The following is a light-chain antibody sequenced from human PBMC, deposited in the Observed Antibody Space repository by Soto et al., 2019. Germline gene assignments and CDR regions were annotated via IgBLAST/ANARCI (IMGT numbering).Light chain of an antibody. CDR3: QQYGDWPLT. Sequence: EIALTQSRATLSVSPGERATRTCRASQSVENNFAWYQQKPGQAPRLLIFATSTRATGVPARFSGSGSGTEFTLTISSLQSEDFAVYYCQQYGDWPLTFGGGAKVEIE. J-gene: IGKJ4*01. V-gene: IGKV3-15*01. CDR1: QSVENN. CDR2: ATS.